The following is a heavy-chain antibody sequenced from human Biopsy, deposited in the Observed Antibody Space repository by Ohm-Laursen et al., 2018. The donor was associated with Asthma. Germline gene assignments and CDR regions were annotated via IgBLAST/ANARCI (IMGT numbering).Heavy chain of an antibody. CDR2: ITTDDVHK. Sequence: SLRLSCTASGFAFNRFDMHWVRQAPGEGLEGLALITTDDVHKYNGESVRGRFSISRDNSKSTVYLHMAGLTVADMAVYFCARGEDPRPVADHLDIWGQGARVIVSS. CDR1: GFAFNRFD. CDR3: ARGEDPRPVADHLDI. J-gene: IGHJ4*02. V-gene: IGHV3-33*08. D-gene: IGHD6-6*01.